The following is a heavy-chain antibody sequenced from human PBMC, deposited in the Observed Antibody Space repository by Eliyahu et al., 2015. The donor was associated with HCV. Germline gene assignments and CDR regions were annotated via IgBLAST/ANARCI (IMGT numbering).Heavy chain of an antibody. CDR3: TRGGCSGGACYLGSNDDY. CDR1: GFTFSXFF. J-gene: IGHJ4*02. V-gene: IGHV3-30-3*01. CDR2: ISHDGSNK. D-gene: IGHD2-15*01. Sequence: QVQLVESGGGVVQPGRSLXLSCAASGFTFSXFFMHWVRQAPGKGLEWVAVISHDGSNKYYADSLKGRLTISRDNSKNTLFLQMSSLREEDTGLYYCTRGGCSGGACYLGSNDDYWGQGTLVTVSS.